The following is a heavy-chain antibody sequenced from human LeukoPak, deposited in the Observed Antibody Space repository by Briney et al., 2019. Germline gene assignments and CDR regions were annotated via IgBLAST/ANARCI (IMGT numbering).Heavy chain of an antibody. CDR3: ARVYSSGWYTPQLPFDP. V-gene: IGHV4-39*07. D-gene: IGHD6-19*01. CDR2: IYYSGST. CDR1: GGSISSSSYY. Sequence: SETLSLTCTVSGGSISSSSYYWGWIRQSPGKGLEWIGNIYYSGSTYYNPSLKSRVTISVDTSKNQFSLKLSSVTAADTAVYYCARVYSSGWYTPQLPFDPWGQGTLVTVSS. J-gene: IGHJ5*02.